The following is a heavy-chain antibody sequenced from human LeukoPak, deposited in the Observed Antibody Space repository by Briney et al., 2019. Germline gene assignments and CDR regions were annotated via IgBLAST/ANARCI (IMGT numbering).Heavy chain of an antibody. Sequence: GGSLRLSCAASGFTFSSHWMHWVRQAPGKGLVWVSRINSDGSRISYADSVKGRFTISRDNAKNTLYLQMNSLRAEDTAVYYCARDFDRYYFDYWGQGTLVTVSS. CDR1: GFTFSSHW. J-gene: IGHJ4*02. CDR2: INSDGSRI. V-gene: IGHV3-74*01. D-gene: IGHD3-9*01. CDR3: ARDFDRYYFDY.